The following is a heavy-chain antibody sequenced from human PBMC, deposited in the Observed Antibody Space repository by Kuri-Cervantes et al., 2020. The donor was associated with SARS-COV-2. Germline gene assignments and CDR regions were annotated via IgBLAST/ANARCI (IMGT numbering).Heavy chain of an antibody. J-gene: IGHJ4*02. D-gene: IGHD2-15*01. Sequence: ASVKVSCKASGYTFTSYGISWVRQAPGQGLEWMGWINPNSGGTNYGQKFQGRVTMTRDTSTSTVYMELSSLTSEDTAVYFCVVGFFSSRKWDYWGQGTLVTVSS. V-gene: IGHV1-18*01. CDR3: VVGFFSSRKWDY. CDR1: GYTFTSYG. CDR2: INPNSGGT.